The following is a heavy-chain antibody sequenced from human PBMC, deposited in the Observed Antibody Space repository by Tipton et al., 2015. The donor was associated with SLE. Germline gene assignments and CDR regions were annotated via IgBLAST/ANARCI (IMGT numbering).Heavy chain of an antibody. V-gene: IGHV1-18*01. D-gene: IGHD3-16*01. CDR3: ARARRIVLGGVLLSPFDY. Sequence: QLVQSGAEVTKPGASVKVSCKTSGYTFTTYGISWVRQAPGQGLEWMGWISGKNGITNYAQKFQGRVTMTTDTSTGTAYMELRSLRSDDTAVYFCARARRIVLGGVLLSPFDYWGQGTLVTVST. J-gene: IGHJ4*02. CDR1: GYTFTTYG. CDR2: ISGKNGIT.